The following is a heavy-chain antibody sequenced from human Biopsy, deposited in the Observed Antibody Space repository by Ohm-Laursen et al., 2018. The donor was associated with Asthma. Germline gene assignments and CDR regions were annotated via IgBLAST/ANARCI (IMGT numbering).Heavy chain of an antibody. Sequence: AASVKVSCKASGYTFISYAIHWVRQAPGQRLEWMGWINAGNGNTKYSQKFQGRVTITRDTSASTAYMELSSLRSEDTAVYYCARTYYDFLTGQVKDVFGVWGQGTMVTVSS. CDR1: GYTFISYA. CDR3: ARTYYDFLTGQVKDVFGV. V-gene: IGHV1-3*01. J-gene: IGHJ3*01. D-gene: IGHD3-9*01. CDR2: INAGNGNT.